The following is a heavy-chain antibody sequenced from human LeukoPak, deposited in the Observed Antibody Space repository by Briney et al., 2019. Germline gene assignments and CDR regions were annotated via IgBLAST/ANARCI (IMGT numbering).Heavy chain of an antibody. CDR2: ISGSGGST. CDR3: ARLSSAVAGISYYGMDV. CDR1: GFTFSSYA. V-gene: IGHV3-23*01. D-gene: IGHD6-19*01. Sequence: GGSLRLSCAASGFTFSSYAMSWVRQAPGKGLEWVSAISGSGGSTYYADSHKSRVTISVDTSKNQFSLKLSSVTAADTAVYYCARLSSAVAGISYYGMDVWGQGTTVTVSS. J-gene: IGHJ6*02.